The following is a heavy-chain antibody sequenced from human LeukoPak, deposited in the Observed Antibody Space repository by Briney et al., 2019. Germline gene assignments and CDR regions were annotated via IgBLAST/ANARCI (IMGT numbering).Heavy chain of an antibody. CDR2: IIPILGIA. CDR1: RDTPSSAA. D-gene: IGHD2-15*01. Sequence: SLKVSCKAPRDTPSSAAISWGRQTPGQGLEWMGKIIPILGIANYAQKIQGRVTMSADNSTRTAYMELSSLRSEDTAVYDCARDYVVVVVVATTGDAFDIWGQGTMVTVSS. CDR3: ARDYVVVVVVATTGDAFDI. V-gene: IGHV1-69*04. J-gene: IGHJ3*02.